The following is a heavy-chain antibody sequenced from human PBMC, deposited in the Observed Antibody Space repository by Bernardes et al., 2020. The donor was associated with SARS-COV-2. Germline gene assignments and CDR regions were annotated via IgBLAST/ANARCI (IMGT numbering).Heavy chain of an antibody. CDR3: AKVTGAAAGTNWFDP. Sequence: GGSLRLSCAASGFTFSSYAMSWVRQAPGKGLEWVSAISGSGGSTYYADSVEGRFTISRDNSKNTLYLQMNSLRAEDTAVYYCAKVTGAAAGTNWFDPWGQGTLVTVSS. V-gene: IGHV3-23*01. J-gene: IGHJ5*02. CDR2: ISGSGGST. CDR1: GFTFSSYA. D-gene: IGHD6-13*01.